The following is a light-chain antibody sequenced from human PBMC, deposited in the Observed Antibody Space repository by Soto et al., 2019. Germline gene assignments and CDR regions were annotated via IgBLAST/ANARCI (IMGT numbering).Light chain of an antibody. CDR1: QSVSSN. CDR3: QQYNVWPLT. CDR2: VAS. V-gene: IGKV3-15*01. Sequence: EIVMTQSPATLSVSPGERATLSCRASQSVSSNLAWYQQKPGQTPKLLIYVASTRATGIPARFSGSGSGTEFTLTISSLQSEDFAVYYCQQYNVWPLTFGGGTKAEFK. J-gene: IGKJ4*01.